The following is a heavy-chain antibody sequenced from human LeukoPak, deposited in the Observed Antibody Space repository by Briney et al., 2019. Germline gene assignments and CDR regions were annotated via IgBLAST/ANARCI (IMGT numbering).Heavy chain of an antibody. Sequence: ASVKVSCKASGYSFTSYGITWVRQAPGQGLEWMGWINPNSGGTNYAQKFQGRVTMTRDTSISTAYMELSRLRSDDTAVYYCQVSSSGDDAFDIWGQGTMVTVSS. CDR3: QVSSSGDDAFDI. CDR1: GYSFTSYG. V-gene: IGHV1-2*02. CDR2: INPNSGGT. J-gene: IGHJ3*02. D-gene: IGHD6-6*01.